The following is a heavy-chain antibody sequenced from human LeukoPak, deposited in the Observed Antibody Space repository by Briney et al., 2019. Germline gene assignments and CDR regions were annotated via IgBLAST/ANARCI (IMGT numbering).Heavy chain of an antibody. Sequence: PGGSLRLSCAASGFIVSSNYMSWVRQAPGKELEWVSIIYSGGNTYYADSVKGRFTISRDISKNTVSLQMNSLRAEDTAVYYCTRVRIEVAGWVPYVYWGQGTLVTVSS. J-gene: IGHJ4*02. CDR1: GFIVSSNY. D-gene: IGHD6-19*01. CDR2: IYSGGNT. V-gene: IGHV3-66*01. CDR3: TRVRIEVAGWVPYVY.